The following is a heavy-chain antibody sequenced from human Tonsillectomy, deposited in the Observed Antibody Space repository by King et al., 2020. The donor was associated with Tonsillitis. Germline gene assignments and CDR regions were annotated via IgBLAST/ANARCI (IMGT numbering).Heavy chain of an antibody. CDR3: ARGRGWHFFDF. J-gene: IGHJ4*02. V-gene: IGHV3-7*01. D-gene: IGHD6-19*01. CDR1: GFTFRNYW. Sequence: VQLVESGGGLVQPGGSLRLSCAASGFTFRNYWMNWVRQAPGKGLEWVANIKQDGSEIYSVDSLKGRFTISRDNAKNSLYLQMNSLRPEDTAVYYCARGRGWHFFDFWGQGTPVTVSS. CDR2: IKQDGSEI.